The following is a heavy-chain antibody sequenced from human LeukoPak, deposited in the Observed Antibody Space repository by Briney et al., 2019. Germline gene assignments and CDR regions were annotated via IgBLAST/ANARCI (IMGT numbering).Heavy chain of an antibody. CDR1: GYTFTSYD. V-gene: IGHV1-8*01. D-gene: IGHD3-10*01. Sequence: ASVKVSCKASGYTFTSYDINWVRQATGQGLEWMGWMNPNSGNTGYAQKFQGRVTITRNTSISTAYMELSSLRSEDTAVYYCARGGGSGSYYYYYYYYYMDVWGKGTTVTVSS. J-gene: IGHJ6*03. CDR3: ARGGGSGSYYYYYYYYYMDV. CDR2: MNPNSGNT.